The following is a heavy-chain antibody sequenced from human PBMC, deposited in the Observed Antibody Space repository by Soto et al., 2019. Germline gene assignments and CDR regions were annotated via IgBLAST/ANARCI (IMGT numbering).Heavy chain of an antibody. CDR1: GFIFSRYA. CDR3: AKAKIRTSRCNWFDP. V-gene: IGHV3-23*01. J-gene: IGHJ5*02. CDR2: ISGSGGST. Sequence: ELQLLESGGGLVQPGGSLRLSCAASGFIFSRYAMSWVRQAAGKGLEWVSAISGSGGSTYYADSVQGRFTISGDNAKNALDLQMNSLRAEDTAVYYCAKAKIRTSRCNWFDPWGQGTLVTGSP. D-gene: IGHD2-2*01.